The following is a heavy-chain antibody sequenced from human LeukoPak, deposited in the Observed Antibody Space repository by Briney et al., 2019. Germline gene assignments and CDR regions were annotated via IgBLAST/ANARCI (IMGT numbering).Heavy chain of an antibody. Sequence: PGGSLRLSCVASGFTFSSYGMHWVRQAPGKGLEGVAFIRYDGSSKDYVDSVKGRFTISRDNSKNTVDLQMDSLREEDTAVYYCAKGEYRDSSGYYDSWGQGTLVTVSS. D-gene: IGHD3-22*01. CDR1: GFTFSSYG. CDR3: AKGEYRDSSGYYDS. V-gene: IGHV3-30*02. CDR2: IRYDGSSK. J-gene: IGHJ4*02.